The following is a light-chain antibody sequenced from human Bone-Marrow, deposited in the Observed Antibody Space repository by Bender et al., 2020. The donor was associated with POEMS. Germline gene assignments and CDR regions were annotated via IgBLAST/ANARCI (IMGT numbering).Light chain of an antibody. CDR2: SNY. V-gene: IGLV1-44*01. J-gene: IGLJ2*01. CDR1: DSNFGGNN. CDR3: SSYSERDTRVL. Sequence: QSVLTQPPSASGTPGQSVIISCSGTDSNFGGNNVNWYQHLPGTAPRLVVYSNYQRPSGISNRFSGSKSGNTASLTISGLQAEDETDYYCSSYSERDTRVLFGGGTKLTVL.